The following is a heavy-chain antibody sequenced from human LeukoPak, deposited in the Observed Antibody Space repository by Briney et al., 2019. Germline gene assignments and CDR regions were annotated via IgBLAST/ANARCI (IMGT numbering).Heavy chain of an antibody. CDR2: INPNSGGT. D-gene: IGHD3-3*01. V-gene: IGHV1-2*02. CDR1: GYTFTSYG. Sequence: ASVKVSCKASGYTFTSYGISWVRQAPGQGLEWMGWINPNSGGTNYAQKFQGRVTMTRDTSISTAYMELSRLRSDDTAVYYCALYYDFWSGYKVGAFDIWGQGTMVTVSS. CDR3: ALYYDFWSGYKVGAFDI. J-gene: IGHJ3*02.